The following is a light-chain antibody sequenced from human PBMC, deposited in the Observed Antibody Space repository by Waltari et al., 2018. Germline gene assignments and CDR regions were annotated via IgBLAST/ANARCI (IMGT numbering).Light chain of an antibody. V-gene: IGLV2-14*01. J-gene: IGLJ3*02. CDR1: SSDVGGYHY. CDR3: SSYTSSNSWV. Sequence: QSALTQPVSVSGSPGQSITISCIGTSSDVGGYHYVSWYQQHPGKVPKLMIYEVSNRPPGVSNRFTASKSGNTASLTISGLQAEDEADYYCSSYTSSNSWVFGGGTKLTVL. CDR2: EVS.